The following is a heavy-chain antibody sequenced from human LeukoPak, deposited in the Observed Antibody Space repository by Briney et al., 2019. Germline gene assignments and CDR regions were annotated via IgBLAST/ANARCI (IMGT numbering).Heavy chain of an antibody. V-gene: IGHV4-59*01. CDR3: ARGRYSYGYPLDAFDI. CDR1: GGSISSYY. Sequence: PSETLSLTCTVSGGSISSYYWSWIRQPPGKGLEWIGYIYYSGSTNYNPSLKSRVTISVDTSKNQFSLKLSSVTAADTAVYYCARGRYSYGYPLDAFDIWGQGTMVTVSS. CDR2: IYYSGST. D-gene: IGHD5-18*01. J-gene: IGHJ3*02.